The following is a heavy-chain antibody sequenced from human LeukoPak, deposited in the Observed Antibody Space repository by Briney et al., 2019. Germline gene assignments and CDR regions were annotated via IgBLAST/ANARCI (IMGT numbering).Heavy chain of an antibody. V-gene: IGHV4-61*02. Sequence: SETLSLTCTVSGVSISSGSYYWSWIRQPAGKGLEWIGRIYTSESTNYNPSLKSRLTISVDTSKNQFSLKLSSVTAADTAVYYCARGAAATYWGQGTLVTVSS. CDR3: ARGAAATY. CDR2: IYTSEST. D-gene: IGHD6-13*01. J-gene: IGHJ4*02. CDR1: GVSISSGSYY.